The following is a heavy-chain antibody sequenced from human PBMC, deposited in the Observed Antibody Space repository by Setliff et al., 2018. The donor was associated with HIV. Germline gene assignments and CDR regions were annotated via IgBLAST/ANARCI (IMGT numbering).Heavy chain of an antibody. Sequence: GGSLRLSCAGSGFTVNSGAMNWVRQAPGKGLEWVSTVGCWGTCTYFADSVKGRFTISRDDSKNTLSLQMSSLRAEDTALYYCARQPLHCSSINCYGAVYDNWGQGTLVTVSS. CDR3: ARQPLHCSSINCYGAVYDN. J-gene: IGHJ4*02. D-gene: IGHD2-2*01. CDR1: GFTVNSGA. CDR2: VGCWGTCT. V-gene: IGHV3-23*01.